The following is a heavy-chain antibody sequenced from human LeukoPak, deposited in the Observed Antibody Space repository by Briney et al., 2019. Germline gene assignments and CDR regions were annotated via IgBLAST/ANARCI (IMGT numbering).Heavy chain of an antibody. CDR3: ARHIGGGIEDMDV. CDR2: IYVTGST. J-gene: IGHJ6*03. V-gene: IGHV4-59*08. D-gene: IGHD3-16*02. Sequence: SETLSLSCTVSGGSIGTYYWSWIRQSPGKGLEWIGYIYVTGSTRYNPYLQSRVTISVDTSRNQFFLKMSSVTAADTAVYYCARHIGGGIEDMDVWGKGTKVTVSS. CDR1: GGSIGTYY.